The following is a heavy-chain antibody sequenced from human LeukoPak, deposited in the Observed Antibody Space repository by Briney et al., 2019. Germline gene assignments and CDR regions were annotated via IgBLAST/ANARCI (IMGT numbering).Heavy chain of an antibody. D-gene: IGHD3-3*01. CDR1: GFTFSNYW. V-gene: IGHV3-7*01. CDR2: IKTDGSEK. Sequence: GGSLRLSCEGSGFTFSNYWMGWVRQAPGKGLQWVANIKTDGSEKYYVDSVKGRFTISRDNSQNTLYLDMKSLRDEDTAIYYFVRDRAQHLRPYYNFGMTVWGKGTPVTV. J-gene: IGHJ6*03. CDR3: VRDRAQHLRPYYNFGMTV.